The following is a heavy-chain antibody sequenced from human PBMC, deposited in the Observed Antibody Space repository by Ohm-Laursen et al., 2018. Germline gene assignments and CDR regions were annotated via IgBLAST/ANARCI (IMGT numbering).Heavy chain of an antibody. CDR3: ARGYYYAPN. CDR2: IYYSETT. D-gene: IGHD3-10*01. J-gene: IGHJ4*02. CDR1: GGSISSYY. V-gene: IGHV4-59*01. Sequence: GTLSLTCPVSGGSISSYYWSWIRQPPGKGLEWIGYIYYSETTNYNPSLKSRVTISVDTSKNQFSLKLSSVTAADTAVYYCARGYYYAPNWGQGTLVTVSS.